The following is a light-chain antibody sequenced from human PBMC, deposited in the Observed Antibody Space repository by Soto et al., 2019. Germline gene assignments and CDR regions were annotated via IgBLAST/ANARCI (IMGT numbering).Light chain of an antibody. J-gene: IGKJ3*01. CDR3: QHYGTSAL. V-gene: IGKV3-20*01. CDR1: QSVSSSY. CDR2: DAS. Sequence: EIVLTQYPGTLSLSPGERATLSCRASQSVSSSYLSWYQQKPGQAPRLLMYDASRATGIPYRFSASGSGTDFTLTITRLEPEAFALYYCQHYGTSALFGPGTKVEI.